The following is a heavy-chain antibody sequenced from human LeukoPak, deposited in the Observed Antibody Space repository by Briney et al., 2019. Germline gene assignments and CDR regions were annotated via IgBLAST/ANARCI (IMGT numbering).Heavy chain of an antibody. V-gene: IGHV4-34*01. CDR2: INHSGST. Sequence: PSETLSLTCAVYGGSFSGYYWSWISQPPGKGLEWIGEINHSGSTNYNPTLKSRVTISVDTSKNQFSLKLSSVTAADTAVYYCARGGGYNWFDPWGQGTLVTVSS. CDR3: ARGGGYNWFDP. J-gene: IGHJ5*02. CDR1: GGSFSGYY.